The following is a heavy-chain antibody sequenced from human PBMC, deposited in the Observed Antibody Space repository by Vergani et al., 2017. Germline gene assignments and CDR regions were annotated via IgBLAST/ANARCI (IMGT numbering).Heavy chain of an antibody. CDR3: ARVQELYDFWSGYRVRYYYYMDV. J-gene: IGHJ6*03. Sequence: QVQLQQWGAGLLKPSETLSLTCAVYGGSFSGYYWSWIRQPQGKGLEWIGEINHSGSTNYNPSLKSRVTISVDTSKNQFSLKLSSVTAADTAVYYCARVQELYDFWSGYRVRYYYYMDVWGKGTTVTVSS. CDR1: GGSFSGYY. V-gene: IGHV4-34*01. D-gene: IGHD3-3*01. CDR2: INHSGST.